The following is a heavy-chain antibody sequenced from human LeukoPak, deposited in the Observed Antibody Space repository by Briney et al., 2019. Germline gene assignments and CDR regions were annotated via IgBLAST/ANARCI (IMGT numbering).Heavy chain of an antibody. CDR1: DGSISSSSYY. D-gene: IGHD3-10*01. V-gene: IGHV4-39*01. CDR2: IYYTGRT. J-gene: IGHJ4*02. Sequence: SETLSLTCTVSDGSISSSSYYWGWIRQPPGKGLESIGNIYYTGRTFYNPSLKSRVTISVDTSKNQFSLKLSSMTAADTAVYYCARHSPLVRGVDFWGQGTLVTVSS. CDR3: ARHSPLVRGVDF.